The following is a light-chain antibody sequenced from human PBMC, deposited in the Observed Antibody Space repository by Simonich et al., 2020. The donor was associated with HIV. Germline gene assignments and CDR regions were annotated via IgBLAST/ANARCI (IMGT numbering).Light chain of an antibody. CDR1: SSNIGSNT. CDR2: SNN. CDR3: AAWDDSLNGSWV. Sequence: QSVLPQPPSASGTPGQRVTISCSGSSSNIGSNTVNWSQQLPGTAPKLLIYSNNQRPSGVPDRFSGSKSGTSASLAISGLQSEDEADYYCAAWDDSLNGSWVFGGGTKLTVL. V-gene: IGLV1-44*01. J-gene: IGLJ3*02.